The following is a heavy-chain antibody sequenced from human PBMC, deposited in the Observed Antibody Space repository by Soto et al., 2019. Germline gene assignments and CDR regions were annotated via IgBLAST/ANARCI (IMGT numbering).Heavy chain of an antibody. CDR3: ARDLDGSGAYYTDF. J-gene: IGHJ4*02. CDR1: PYAFPNHR. D-gene: IGHD3-10*01. CDR2: ISAYKTNI. Sequence: SVKVYFKAPPYAFPNHRITWVRQAPGQGLEWMGWISAYKTNIKYAQKFQGRVTLTTDTSTSTAYMELRSLRSDDTAIYYCARDLDGSGAYYTDFWGQGTLVTVSS. V-gene: IGHV1-18*01.